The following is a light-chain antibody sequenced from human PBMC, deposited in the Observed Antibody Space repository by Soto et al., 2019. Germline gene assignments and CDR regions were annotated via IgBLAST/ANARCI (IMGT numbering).Light chain of an antibody. CDR3: QQCNSYSPIT. CDR1: QSFGRY. V-gene: IGKV3-11*01. J-gene: IGKJ3*01. Sequence: EIELTQSPATLSSSPGERATIACWASQSFGRYLAWYQQKPGQAPTLLIYDASNLAPGIPARFSGSGSGTDFTLTISSLEPEDFAAYYCQQCNSYSPITFGPGTRVDIK. CDR2: DAS.